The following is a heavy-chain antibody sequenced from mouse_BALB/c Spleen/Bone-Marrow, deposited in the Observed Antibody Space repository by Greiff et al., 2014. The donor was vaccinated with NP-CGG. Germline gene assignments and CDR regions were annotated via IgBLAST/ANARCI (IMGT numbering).Heavy chain of an antibody. D-gene: IGHD2-14*01. CDR1: GYTFTDYN. Sequence: EVQLQQSGPELVKPGASVKISCKASGYTFTDYNMHWVKQSHGKSLEWIGYIYPYNGGTGYNQKFKSKATLTVDNSSSTAYMELRSLTSEDSAFYYCARFRYGWYFDVWGAGTTVTVSS. CDR2: IYPYNGGT. V-gene: IGHV1S29*02. J-gene: IGHJ1*01. CDR3: ARFRYGWYFDV.